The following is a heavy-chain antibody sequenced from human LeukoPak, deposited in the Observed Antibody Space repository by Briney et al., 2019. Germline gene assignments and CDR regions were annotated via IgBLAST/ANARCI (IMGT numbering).Heavy chain of an antibody. CDR1: GFIFDDYA. Sequence: PGRSLRLSCAASGFIFDDYAMHWVRQVPGKGLEWVSGISWNSGTVAYADSVRGRFTISRDNAKNSLYLQMNSLRAADTALYYCAKDIGGSYYGAFDNWGQGTLVTVSS. D-gene: IGHD1-26*01. CDR2: ISWNSGTV. V-gene: IGHV3-9*01. J-gene: IGHJ4*02. CDR3: AKDIGGSYYGAFDN.